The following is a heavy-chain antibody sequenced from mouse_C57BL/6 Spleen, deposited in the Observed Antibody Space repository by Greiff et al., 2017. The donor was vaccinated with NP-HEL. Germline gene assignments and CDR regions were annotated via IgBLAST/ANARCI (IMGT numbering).Heavy chain of an antibody. Sequence: QVQLKESGPGLVQPSQSLSITCTVSGFSLTRYGVHWVRPSPGKGLEWLGVIWSGGSTDYNAAFISRLSISKDNSKSQVFFKMNSLQADDTAIYYCARPLIYDGYYFAYWGQGTLVTVSA. V-gene: IGHV2-2*01. J-gene: IGHJ3*01. CDR1: GFSLTRYG. CDR2: IWSGGST. CDR3: ARPLIYDGYYFAY. D-gene: IGHD2-3*01.